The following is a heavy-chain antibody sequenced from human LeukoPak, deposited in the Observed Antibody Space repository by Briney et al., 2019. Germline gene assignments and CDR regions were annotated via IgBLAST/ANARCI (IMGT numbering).Heavy chain of an antibody. CDR2: ISWNSGSI. D-gene: IGHD4-11*01. CDR3: ARGQYYYVS. V-gene: IGHV3-9*01. CDR1: GFTFDDYA. J-gene: IGHJ4*02. Sequence: PGGSLRLSCAASGFTFDDYAMHWVRQAPGKGLEWVSGISWNSGSIGYADSVKGRFTISRDNSKNTLYLQMNSLRAEDTAVYYCARGQYYYVSWGQGTLVTVSS.